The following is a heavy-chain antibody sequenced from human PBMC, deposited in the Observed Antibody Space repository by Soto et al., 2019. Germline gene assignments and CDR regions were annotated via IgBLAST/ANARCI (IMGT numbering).Heavy chain of an antibody. V-gene: IGHV1-2*04. CDR1: GYTFTGYY. Sequence: ASVKVSCKASGYTFTGYYMHWVRQAPGQGLEWMGWINPNSGGTNYAQKFQGWVTMTRDTSISTAYMELSRLRSDDTAVYYCARVGPVDIVATQTWNDAFDIWGQGTMVTVSS. CDR2: INPNSGGT. D-gene: IGHD5-12*01. J-gene: IGHJ3*02. CDR3: ARVGPVDIVATQTWNDAFDI.